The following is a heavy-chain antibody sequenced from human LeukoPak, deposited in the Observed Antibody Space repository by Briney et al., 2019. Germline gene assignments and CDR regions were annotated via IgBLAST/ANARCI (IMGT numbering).Heavy chain of an antibody. V-gene: IGHV3-30-3*01. CDR2: ISYDGSNK. J-gene: IGHJ6*02. Sequence: GRSLRLSCAASGFTFSNYAMHWVRQAPGKGLEWVALISYDGSNKYYADSVKGRFTISRDNSKNTVYLQMNSLRAEDTAVYYCAGVSRPSYYYCGMDVWGQGTTVTVSS. CDR3: AGVSRPSYYYCGMDV. CDR1: GFTFSNYA.